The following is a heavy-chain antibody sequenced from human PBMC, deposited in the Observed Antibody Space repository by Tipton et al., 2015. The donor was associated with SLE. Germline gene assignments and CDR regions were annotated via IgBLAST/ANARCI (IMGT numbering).Heavy chain of an antibody. CDR2: INPNTGDT. D-gene: IGHD4-23*01. CDR1: GYTFTGYY. Sequence: QSGAEVKRPGASVKVPCKASGYTFTGYYMHWVRQAPGQGLEWMGRINPNTGDTNYAPKFQGRVTMTRDTSISTAYMELSRLRFDDTAVYYCARDSLDYGGSLDAFDIWGQGTMVTVSS. V-gene: IGHV1-2*06. J-gene: IGHJ3*02. CDR3: ARDSLDYGGSLDAFDI.